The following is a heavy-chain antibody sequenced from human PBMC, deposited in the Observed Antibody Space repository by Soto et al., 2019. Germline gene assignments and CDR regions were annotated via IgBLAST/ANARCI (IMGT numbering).Heavy chain of an antibody. CDR2: IYSGGST. J-gene: IGHJ3*02. Sequence: PGGSLRLSCAASGFHFGASSRQWVRQAPGKGLEWVSVIYSGGSTYYADSVKGRFTISRDNSKNTLYLQMNSLRAEDTAVYYCARYFSIDAFDIWGQGTMVTVS. CDR3: ARYFSIDAFDI. CDR1: GFHFGASS. V-gene: IGHV3-66*01. D-gene: IGHD3-9*01.